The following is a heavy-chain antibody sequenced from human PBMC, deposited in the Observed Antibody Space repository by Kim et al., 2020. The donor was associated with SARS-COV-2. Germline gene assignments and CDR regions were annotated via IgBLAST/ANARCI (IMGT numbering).Heavy chain of an antibody. Sequence: GGSLRLSCAASGFSVSVNYMSWVRQAPGKGLECVSIVYSDGTIHYADSVRGRFTISRDNFKNTVYLQMNSLRADDTALYYCARGWIQRWSDDWYFDLWGRGTLVTASS. D-gene: IGHD5-18*01. CDR3: ARGWIQRWSDDWYFDL. CDR1: GFSVSVNY. CDR2: VYSDGTI. J-gene: IGHJ2*01. V-gene: IGHV3-53*01.